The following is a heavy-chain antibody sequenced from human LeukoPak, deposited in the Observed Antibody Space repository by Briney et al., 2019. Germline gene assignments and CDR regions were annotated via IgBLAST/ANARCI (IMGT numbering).Heavy chain of an antibody. CDR2: IGTAGDT. J-gene: IGHJ4*02. D-gene: IGHD3-3*01. Sequence: GGSLRLSCAASGFTFSSYDMHWVRQATGKGLEWVSAIGTAGDTYYPGSVKGRFTISRENAKNSLYLQMNSLRAGDTAVYYCARGDPQSGADYWGQGTLVTVSS. CDR1: GFTFSSYD. CDR3: ARGDPQSGADY. V-gene: IGHV3-13*01.